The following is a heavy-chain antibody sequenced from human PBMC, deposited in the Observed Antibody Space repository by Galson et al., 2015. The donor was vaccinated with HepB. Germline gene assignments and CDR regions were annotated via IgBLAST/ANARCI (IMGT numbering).Heavy chain of an antibody. D-gene: IGHD3-22*01. J-gene: IGHJ5*02. CDR3: ARRMLSGFPPEYNWFDP. CDR1: GGSISSSSYY. CDR2: IYYSGST. Sequence: SETLSLTCTVSGGSISSSSYYWGWIRQPPGKGLEWIGSIYYSGSTYYNPSLKSRVTISVDTSKNQFSLKLSSVTAADTAVYYCARRMLSGFPPEYNWFDPWGQGTLVTVSS. V-gene: IGHV4-39*01.